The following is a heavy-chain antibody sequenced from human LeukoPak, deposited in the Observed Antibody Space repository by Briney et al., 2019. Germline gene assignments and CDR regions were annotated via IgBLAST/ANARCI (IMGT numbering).Heavy chain of an antibody. Sequence: GGSLRLSCAASGFTFSSYGMHWVRQAPGKGLEWVAVISYDGSNKYYADSVKGRFTISRDNSKNTLYLQMNSLRAEDTAVYYCAKDAVAGDGKGYYFDYWGQGTLVTVSS. D-gene: IGHD6-19*01. J-gene: IGHJ4*02. V-gene: IGHV3-30*18. CDR3: AKDAVAGDGKGYYFDY. CDR1: GFTFSSYG. CDR2: ISYDGSNK.